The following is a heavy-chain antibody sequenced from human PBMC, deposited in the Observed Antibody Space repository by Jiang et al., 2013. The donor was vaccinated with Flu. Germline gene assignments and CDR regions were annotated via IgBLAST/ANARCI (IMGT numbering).Heavy chain of an antibody. D-gene: IGHD3-10*01. CDR1: GGTFSSYA. J-gene: IGHJ6*02. Sequence: SGAEVKKPGSSVKVSCKASGGTFSSYAISWVRQAPGQGLEWMGGIIPIFGTANYAQKFQGRVTITADESTSTAYMELSSLRSEDTAVYYCARSNSRTDDYYADLYYYYYYGMDVWGQGTTVTVSS. CDR3: ARSNSRTDDYYADLYYYYYYGMDV. CDR2: IIPIFGTA. V-gene: IGHV1-69*01.